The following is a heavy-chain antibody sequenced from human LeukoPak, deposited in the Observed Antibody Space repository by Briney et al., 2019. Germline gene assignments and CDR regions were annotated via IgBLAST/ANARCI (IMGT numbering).Heavy chain of an antibody. CDR3: ARGGAPDDFWSGYYTGIGFDY. J-gene: IGHJ4*02. CDR2: IIPIFGTA. Sequence: GASVKVSCKASGGTFSSYAISWVQQAPGQGLEWMGGIIPIFGTANYAQKFQGRVTITADESTSTAYMELSSLRSEDTAVYYCARGGAPDDFWSGYYTGIGFDYWGQGTLVTVSS. V-gene: IGHV1-69*13. D-gene: IGHD3-3*01. CDR1: GGTFSSYA.